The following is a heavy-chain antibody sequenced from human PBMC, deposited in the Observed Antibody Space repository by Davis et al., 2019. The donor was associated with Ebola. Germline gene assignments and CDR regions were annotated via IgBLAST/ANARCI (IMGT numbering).Heavy chain of an antibody. D-gene: IGHD6-6*01. Sequence: MPSETLSLTCAVSGGSISSSNWWSWVRQPPGKGLEWIGEIYHSGSTNYNPSLKSRVTISVDKSKNQFSLKLSSVTAADTAVYYCARGLKPYSSSPLGYWGQGTLVTVSS. V-gene: IGHV4-4*02. CDR2: IYHSGST. CDR3: ARGLKPYSSSPLGY. CDR1: GGSISSSNW. J-gene: IGHJ4*02.